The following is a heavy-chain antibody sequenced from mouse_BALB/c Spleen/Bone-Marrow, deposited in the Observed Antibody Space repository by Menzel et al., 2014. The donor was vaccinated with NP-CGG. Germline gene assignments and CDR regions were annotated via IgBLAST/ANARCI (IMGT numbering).Heavy chain of an antibody. J-gene: IGHJ4*01. CDR2: IWGDGST. CDR3: ARDAGIYAMDY. Sequence: VQRVESGPGLVAPSQSLSITCTVSGFSLTGYGVNWVRQPPGKGLEWLGIIWGDGSTDYNSALKSRLSISKDNSKSQVSLKMNSLQTDDTARYCCARDAGIYAMDYWGQGTSVTVSS. V-gene: IGHV2-6-7*01. CDR1: GFSLTGYG. D-gene: IGHD4-1*01.